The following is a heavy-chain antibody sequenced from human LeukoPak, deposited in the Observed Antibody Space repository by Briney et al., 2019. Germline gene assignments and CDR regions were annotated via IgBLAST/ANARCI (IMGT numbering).Heavy chain of an antibody. D-gene: IGHD6-6*01. CDR1: GFTFDDYA. CDR2: ISWNSGSI. CDR3: AKDKGGQLGWVFDY. J-gene: IGHJ4*02. V-gene: IGHV3-9*01. Sequence: GGSLRLSCAASGFTFDDYAMHWVRQAPGKGLEWVSGISWNSGSIGYADSVKGRFTISRDNAKNSLYLQMNSLRAEDTALYYCAKDKGGQLGWVFDYWGQGTLVTVSS.